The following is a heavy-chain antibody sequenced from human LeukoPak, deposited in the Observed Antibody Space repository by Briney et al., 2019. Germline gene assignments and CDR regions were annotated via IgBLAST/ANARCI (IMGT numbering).Heavy chain of an antibody. Sequence: ASVKVSCKTSGYTFTDYSMHWVRQAPGQGLEWMGIINPNAGNTSYAQKFQGRVSMTRDMSTSTFYMELISLRSEDTAVYYCARGHGSGSTNWFDPWGQGTLVTVSS. CDR1: GYTFTDYS. J-gene: IGHJ5*02. CDR3: ARGHGSGSTNWFDP. V-gene: IGHV1-46*01. CDR2: INPNAGNT. D-gene: IGHD3-10*01.